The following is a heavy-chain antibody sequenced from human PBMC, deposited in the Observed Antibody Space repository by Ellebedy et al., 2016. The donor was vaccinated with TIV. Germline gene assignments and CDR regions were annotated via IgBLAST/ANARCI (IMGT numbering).Heavy chain of an antibody. CDR1: RFSFSSYW. V-gene: IGHV3-48*04. D-gene: IGHD7-27*01. Sequence: GGSLRLSCAASRFSFSSYWMSWVRQAPGKGLEWISYISGSTLTIYYADSVKGRFTISRDNAKNSLYLQMSSLTADDTAVYYCARDMAWGNERVNDALDIWGQGTMVTVSP. CDR2: ISGSTLTI. J-gene: IGHJ3*02. CDR3: ARDMAWGNERVNDALDI.